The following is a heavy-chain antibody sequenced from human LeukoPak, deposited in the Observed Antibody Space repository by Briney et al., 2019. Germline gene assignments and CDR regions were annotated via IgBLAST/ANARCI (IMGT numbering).Heavy chain of an antibody. V-gene: IGHV3-23*01. J-gene: IGHJ4*02. CDR1: GFTFSSYV. CDR3: AKKEAMIRGVPYYYDF. D-gene: IGHD3-10*01. Sequence: HPGGSLRLSCAASGFTFSSYVMTWVRQAPGQGLEWVSAISGSGDDTYYADSVKGRFTISRDNSKNTLYLQMNSLRAEDTAVYYCAKKEAMIRGVPYYYDFWGQGTLVTVSS. CDR2: ISGSGDDT.